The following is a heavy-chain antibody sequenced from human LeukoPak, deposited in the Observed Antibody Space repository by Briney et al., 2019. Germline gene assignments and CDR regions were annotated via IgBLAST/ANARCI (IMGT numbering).Heavy chain of an antibody. D-gene: IGHD3/OR15-3a*01. Sequence: GGSLRLSCAASGFTFSSYVMHWVRQAPGKGLEWVALIRYHGSDADYVDSVKGRFTISKDNYKNMLYLQMNNLRAEDTAVYYGERVGHYYSDFWGQGTLVTVSS. CDR2: IRYHGSDA. CDR1: GFTFSSYV. V-gene: IGHV3-30*02. CDR3: ERVGHYYSDF. J-gene: IGHJ4*02.